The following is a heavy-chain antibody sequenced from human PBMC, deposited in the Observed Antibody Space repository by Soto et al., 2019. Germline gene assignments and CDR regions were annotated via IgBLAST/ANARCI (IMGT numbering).Heavy chain of an antibody. CDR1: GRSFSGYY. CDR2: INHSGST. J-gene: IGHJ6*03. CDR3: ARGRIAAAGTDYYYYYYMDV. D-gene: IGHD6-13*01. Sequence: SETLSLTCAVYGRSFSGYYWSWIRQPPGKGLEWIGEINHSGSTNYNPSLKSRVTISVDTSKNQFSLKLSSVTAADTAVYYCARGRIAAAGTDYYYYYYMDVWGKGTTVTVSS. V-gene: IGHV4-34*01.